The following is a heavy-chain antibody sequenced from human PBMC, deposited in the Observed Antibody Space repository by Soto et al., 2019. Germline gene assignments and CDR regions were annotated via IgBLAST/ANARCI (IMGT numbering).Heavy chain of an antibody. CDR1: GCTFSSYA. J-gene: IGHJ4*01. D-gene: IGHD3-10*01. Sequence: PGGALRLCCAASGCTFSSYAISWVRQAPGKGLEWVSAISYGGGNSYYADSVKGRLTISRDNSKNALHLQLISLRAEDTALYFCAKLSGGDAKRDYFDYWGHGTLVTVSS. V-gene: IGHV3-23*01. CDR3: AKLSGGDAKRDYFDY. CDR2: ISYGGGNS.